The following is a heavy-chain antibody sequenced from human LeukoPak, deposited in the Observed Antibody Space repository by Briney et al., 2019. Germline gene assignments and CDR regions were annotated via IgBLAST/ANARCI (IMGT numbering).Heavy chain of an antibody. CDR1: GGTFSSYA. CDR2: IIPIFGTA. J-gene: IGHJ4*02. CDR3: AHTRDYDILTGYYSSYFDY. V-gene: IGHV1-69*05. Sequence: SVKVSYKASGGTFSSYAISWVRQAPGQGLEWMGGIIPIFGTANYAQKFQGRVTITTDESTSTAYMELSGLRSEDTAVYYCAHTRDYDILTGYYSSYFDYWGQGTLVTVSS. D-gene: IGHD3-9*01.